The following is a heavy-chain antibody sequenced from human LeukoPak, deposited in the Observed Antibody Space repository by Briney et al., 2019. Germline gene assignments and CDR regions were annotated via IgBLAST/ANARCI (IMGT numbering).Heavy chain of an antibody. D-gene: IGHD2-8*01. CDR2: ISPNSGVT. J-gene: IGHJ4*02. CDR3: ARGKGYCTNGVCYRAYFDY. V-gene: IGHV1-2*02. Sequence: ASVKVSCKASGYTFIDYYINWVRQAPGQGLEWMGWISPNSGVTNYAQKFQGRVTMTRDTSISTAYMELSRLRSDDTAVYYCARGKGYCTNGVCYRAYFDYWGQGTLVTVSS. CDR1: GYTFIDYY.